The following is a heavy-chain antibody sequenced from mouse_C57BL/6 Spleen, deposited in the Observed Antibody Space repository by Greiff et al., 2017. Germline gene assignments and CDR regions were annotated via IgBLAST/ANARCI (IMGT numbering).Heavy chain of an antibody. J-gene: IGHJ3*01. Sequence: EVQLQRSGPELVKPGASVKISCKASGYSFTDYNMNWVKQSNGKSLEWIGVINPNYGTTSYNQKFKGKATLTVDQSSSTAYMQLNSLTSEDSAVYYCAKGGDYDEAWFAYWGQGTLVTVSA. CDR3: AKGGDYDEAWFAY. CDR2: INPNYGTT. V-gene: IGHV1-39*01. D-gene: IGHD2-4*01. CDR1: GYSFTDYN.